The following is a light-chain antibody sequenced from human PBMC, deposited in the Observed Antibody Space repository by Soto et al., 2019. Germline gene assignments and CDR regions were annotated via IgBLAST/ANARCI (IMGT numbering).Light chain of an antibody. V-gene: IGKV1-27*01. CDR3: QKYNSAPWT. J-gene: IGKJ1*01. CDR2: AAS. Sequence: DIQMTQSPSSLSASVGDRVTITCRASQGIGNFLAWYQQKPGKLPKLLIYAASTLQSGVPSRFSGSGSGTDFTLTISSPQPEDVATYSCQKYNSAPWTFGQGTKVEIK. CDR1: QGIGNF.